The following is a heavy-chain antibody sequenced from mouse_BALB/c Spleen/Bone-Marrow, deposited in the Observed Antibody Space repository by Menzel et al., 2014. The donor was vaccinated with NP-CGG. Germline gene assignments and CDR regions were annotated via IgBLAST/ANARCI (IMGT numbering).Heavy chain of an antibody. Sequence: VHLVESGPGLVAPSQCLSITCTVSGFSLTSYGVHWVRQPPGKGLEWLGVIWAGGSTNYNSALMSRLSISKDNSKSQVFLKINSPQTDDTAMYYCASSSFAYWGQGTLVTVSA. D-gene: IGHD6-1*01. J-gene: IGHJ3*01. CDR1: GFSLTSYG. CDR2: IWAGGST. V-gene: IGHV2-9*02. CDR3: ASSSFAY.